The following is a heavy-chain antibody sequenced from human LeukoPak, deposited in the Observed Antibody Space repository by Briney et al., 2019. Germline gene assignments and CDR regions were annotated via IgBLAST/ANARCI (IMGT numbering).Heavy chain of an antibody. Sequence: GASVKVSCKASGCTFTGYYMHWVRQAPGQGLEWMGWINPNSGGTNYAQKFQGRVTMTRDTSISTAYMELSRLRSDDTAVYYCTGLESMIVVAEDAFDIWGQGTMVTVSS. D-gene: IGHD3-22*01. CDR1: GCTFTGYY. CDR3: TGLESMIVVAEDAFDI. V-gene: IGHV1-2*02. CDR2: INPNSGGT. J-gene: IGHJ3*02.